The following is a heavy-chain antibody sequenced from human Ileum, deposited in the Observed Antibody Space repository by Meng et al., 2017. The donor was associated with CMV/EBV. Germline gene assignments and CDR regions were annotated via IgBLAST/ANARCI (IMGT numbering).Heavy chain of an antibody. D-gene: IGHD4-17*01. CDR2: IATFNDNT. Sequence: CKTSCYKFPDCGFSWVRQAPGQGLEWMGWIATFNDNTNYAQRMQGRVTMSRDTSTSTVYMELRSLRYDDTAVYYCARDWDYGDPADYWGQGTLVTVSS. J-gene: IGHJ4*02. V-gene: IGHV1-18*01. CDR3: ARDWDYGDPADY. CDR1: CYKFPDCG.